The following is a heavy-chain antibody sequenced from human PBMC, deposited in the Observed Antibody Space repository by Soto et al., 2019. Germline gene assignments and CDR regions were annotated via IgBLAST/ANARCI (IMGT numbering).Heavy chain of an antibody. CDR2: IYPRDSDT. D-gene: IGHD1-26*01. J-gene: IGHJ5*02. CDR3: TKDQDKTGFPSYFDP. Sequence: GESLKISCKVSGDSFTGFWIGWVRQVPGKGLEWLGSIYPRDSDTRYSPSFQGQVTISADKSLSTAYLQWNTLRAEDTAIYYCTKDQDKTGFPSYFDPWGQGTLVTVSS. CDR1: GDSFTGFW. V-gene: IGHV5-51*01.